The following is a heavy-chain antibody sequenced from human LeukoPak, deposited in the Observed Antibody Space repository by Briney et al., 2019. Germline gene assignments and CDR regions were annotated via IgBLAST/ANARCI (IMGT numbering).Heavy chain of an antibody. CDR1: GYRFTSHG. Sequence: ASVTVSCKTSGYRFTSHGINWVRQAPGQGLEWMGWIRTYNGDTNSAQKFQGRVTLTTDTSTSTAYMELRSLRYDDTAVYYCTRRGPPATNWFDPWGQGTLVTVSS. J-gene: IGHJ5*02. CDR3: TRRGPPATNWFDP. V-gene: IGHV1-18*01. CDR2: IRTYNGDT. D-gene: IGHD3-10*01.